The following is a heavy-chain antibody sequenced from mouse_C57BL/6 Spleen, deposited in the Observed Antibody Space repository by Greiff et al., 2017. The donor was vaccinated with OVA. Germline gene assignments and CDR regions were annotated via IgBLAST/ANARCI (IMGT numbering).Heavy chain of an antibody. CDR1: GYTFTSYW. CDR2: IDPSDSET. D-gene: IGHD2-1*01. CDR3: AREGGNFAWFAY. Sequence: QVQLQQPGAELVRPGSSVKLSCKASGYTFTSYWMHWVKQRPIQGLEWIGNIDPSDSETHYNQKFKDKATLTEDKSSSTAYMQLSSLTSEDSAVYYCAREGGNFAWFAYWGQGTLVTVSA. J-gene: IGHJ3*01. V-gene: IGHV1-52*01.